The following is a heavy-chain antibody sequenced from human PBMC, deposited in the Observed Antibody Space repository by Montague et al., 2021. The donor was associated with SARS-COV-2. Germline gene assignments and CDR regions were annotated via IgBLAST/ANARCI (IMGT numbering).Heavy chain of an antibody. V-gene: IGHV4-34*01. Sequence: SETLSLTCAVYGGSFSGYCWSWIRQPPGKGLEWIGEINHSGSTNYNPSLKSRVTISVDTSKNQFSLRLSSVTAADTAVYYCARLVVPAARYYYYYYYMDVWGKGTTVTVSS. CDR3: ARLVVPAARYYYYYYYMDV. CDR2: INHSGST. CDR1: GGSFSGYC. J-gene: IGHJ6*03. D-gene: IGHD2-2*01.